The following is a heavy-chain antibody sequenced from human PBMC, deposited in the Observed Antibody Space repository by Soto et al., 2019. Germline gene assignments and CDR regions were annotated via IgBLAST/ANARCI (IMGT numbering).Heavy chain of an antibody. CDR2: IYYSGRT. J-gene: IGHJ4*02. V-gene: IGHV4-31*03. CDR1: GGSISSGGYY. CDR3: ATYGSGTYKPTTFDY. D-gene: IGHD3-10*01. Sequence: QVQLQESGPGLVKPSQTLSLTCTVSGGSISSGGYYWSWIRQHPGKGLEWIGYIYYSGRTYYNPSRKRRVTISVDTSKNQFSLKLSSVTAADTAVYYCATYGSGTYKPTTFDYWGQGTLVTVSS.